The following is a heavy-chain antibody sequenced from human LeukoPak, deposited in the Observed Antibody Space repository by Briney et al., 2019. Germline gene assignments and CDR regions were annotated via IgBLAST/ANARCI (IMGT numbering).Heavy chain of an antibody. CDR2: ISGGGGGT. CDR1: GFTLCSYA. Sequence: GGSLRLSCAASGFTLCSYAMSWVRQAPGKGLEWVSSISGGGGGTFYADSVKGRFSISRDNSKNTVYLQMNSLRAEDTAVYYCAKDYYDSSGYYNYAAFDIWGQGTMVTVSS. D-gene: IGHD3-22*01. V-gene: IGHV3-23*01. CDR3: AKDYYDSSGYYNYAAFDI. J-gene: IGHJ3*02.